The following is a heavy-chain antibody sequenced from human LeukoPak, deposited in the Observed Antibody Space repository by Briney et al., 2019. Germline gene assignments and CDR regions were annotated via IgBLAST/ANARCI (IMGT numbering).Heavy chain of an antibody. CDR3: ARASRIAAANDY. CDR2: IIPIFGTA. J-gene: IGHJ4*02. CDR1: GGTFSSYA. V-gene: IGHV1-69*13. D-gene: IGHD6-13*01. Sequence: ASVKVSCKASGGTFSSYAISWVRQAPGQGLEWMGGIIPIFGTANYAQKFQGRVTITADESTSTAYMELSSLRSEDTAVYYCARASRIAAANDYWGQGTLVTVSS.